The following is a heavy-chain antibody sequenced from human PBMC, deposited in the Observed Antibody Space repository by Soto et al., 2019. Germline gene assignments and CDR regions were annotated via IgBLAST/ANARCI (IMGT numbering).Heavy chain of an antibody. Sequence: QVQLVQSGAEVKKPGYSVKVSCKASGGTFSSYAISWVRQAPGQGLEWMGGIIPIFGTATYAQKFQGRVTITADESTSTGYMELSSLRSEDTAVYYCARDRVVVAATLDAFDIWGQGTMVTVSS. V-gene: IGHV1-69*01. CDR1: GGTFSSYA. D-gene: IGHD2-15*01. CDR3: ARDRVVVAATLDAFDI. J-gene: IGHJ3*02. CDR2: IIPIFGTA.